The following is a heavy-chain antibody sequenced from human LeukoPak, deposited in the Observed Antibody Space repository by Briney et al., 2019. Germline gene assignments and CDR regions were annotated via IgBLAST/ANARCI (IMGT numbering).Heavy chain of an antibody. CDR3: AKRSLEWELPYFDY. CDR1: GFSFSSYA. Sequence: GGSLRLSCAASGFSFSSYAMSWVRQAPGKGLEWVSAISGSGGSTYYADSVKGQFTISRDNSKNTLYLQMNSLRAEDTAVYYCAKRSLEWELPYFDYWGQGTLVTVSS. D-gene: IGHD1-26*01. V-gene: IGHV3-23*01. J-gene: IGHJ4*02. CDR2: ISGSGGST.